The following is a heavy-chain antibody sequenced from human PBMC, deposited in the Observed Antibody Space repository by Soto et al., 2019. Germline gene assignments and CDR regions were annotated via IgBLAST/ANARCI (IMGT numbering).Heavy chain of an antibody. J-gene: IGHJ1*01. Sequence: GASVKVSCKASGGTFSSYTISWVRQAPGQGLEWMGRIIPILGIANYAQKFQGRVTITADKSTSTAYMELSSLRSEDTAVYYCASGYDYGDAEYFQHWGQGTLVTVSS. CDR1: GGTFSSYT. V-gene: IGHV1-69*02. CDR3: ASGYDYGDAEYFQH. D-gene: IGHD4-17*01. CDR2: IIPILGIA.